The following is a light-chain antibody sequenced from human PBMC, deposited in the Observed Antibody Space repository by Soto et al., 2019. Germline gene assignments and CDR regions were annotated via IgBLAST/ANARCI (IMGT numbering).Light chain of an antibody. Sequence: EIVMTQSPSTLSVSPGERATLSCRASQRVNSNLAWYQQKPGQAPRLHLYDASTRATCISARFSGSGSGTDFTLSTISLQSEEVAVYYCKRYNNWPTFGQGTKVEIK. CDR3: KRYNNWPT. J-gene: IGKJ1*01. CDR2: DAS. CDR1: QRVNSN. V-gene: IGKV3-15*01.